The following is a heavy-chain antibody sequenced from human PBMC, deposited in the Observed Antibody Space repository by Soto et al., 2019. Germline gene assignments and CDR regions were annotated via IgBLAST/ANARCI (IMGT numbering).Heavy chain of an antibody. CDR3: ATWLLREHTFDI. CDR2: LYSSDVT. CDR1: GFYFSGKNY. V-gene: IGHV3-53*01. J-gene: IGHJ3*02. Sequence: DVQLEESGGGLIQPGGSLRLSCAASGFYFSGKNYLTWVRQAPGKGLEWVSALYSSDVTYYADSVKGRFTVSRDNYKNPFYLQLHSMRPEATAIYFCATWLLREHTFDICGLGIMDTVAS. D-gene: IGHD2-15*01.